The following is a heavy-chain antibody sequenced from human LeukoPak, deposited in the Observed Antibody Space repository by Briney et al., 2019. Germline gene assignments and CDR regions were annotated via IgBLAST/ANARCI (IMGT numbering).Heavy chain of an antibody. CDR2: IIPIFGTA. Sequence: SVKVSFKASGATFSSYAISWVRQAPGQGLEWMGRIIPIFGTANYAQKFQGRVTITTDESTSTAYMELSSLRSEDTAVYYCARPGDYSPAWDYWGQGTLVTVSS. J-gene: IGHJ4*02. D-gene: IGHD4-17*01. CDR3: ARPGDYSPAWDY. CDR1: GATFSSYA. V-gene: IGHV1-69*05.